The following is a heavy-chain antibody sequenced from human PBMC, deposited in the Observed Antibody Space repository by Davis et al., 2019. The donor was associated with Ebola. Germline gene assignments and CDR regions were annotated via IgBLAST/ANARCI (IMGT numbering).Heavy chain of an antibody. CDR3: AKNDYSGWHLGFFDY. V-gene: IGHV3-30*18. J-gene: IGHJ4*02. CDR1: GFTFSSYG. D-gene: IGHD6-19*01. CDR2: ISYDGSNK. Sequence: GGSLRLSCAASGFTFSSYGMHWVRQAPGKGLEWVAVISYDGSNKYYADSVKGRFTISRDNSKNTLYLQINSRRAEDTAVYYCAKNDYSGWHLGFFDYWGQGTLVTVSS.